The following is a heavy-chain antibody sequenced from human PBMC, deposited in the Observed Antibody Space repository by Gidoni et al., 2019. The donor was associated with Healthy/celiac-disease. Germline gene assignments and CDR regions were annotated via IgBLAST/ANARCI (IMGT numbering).Heavy chain of an antibody. D-gene: IGHD6-19*01. Sequence: EVQLVESGGGLVKPGGSLRLSCAASGFTFLSYSMNWVRQAPGKGLEWVSSISSSSSYIYYADSVKGRFTISRDNAKNSLYLQMNSLRAEDTAVYYCARGNGSGWYNRPHYFDYWGQGTLVTVSS. CDR3: ARGNGSGWYNRPHYFDY. CDR1: GFTFLSYS. CDR2: ISSSSSYI. J-gene: IGHJ4*02. V-gene: IGHV3-21*01.